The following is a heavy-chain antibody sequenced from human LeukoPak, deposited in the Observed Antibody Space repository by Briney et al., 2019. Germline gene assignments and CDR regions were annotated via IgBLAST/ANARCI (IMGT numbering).Heavy chain of an antibody. Sequence: GGSLRLSCAASGFTFNTYTMNWVRQAPGKGLEWVANIKQDGSEKDYVDSVKGRFTISRDNAKNSLYLQMNNLRAEDTAVYYCARYCGGDCYGMDVWGQGTTVTVSS. CDR1: GFTFNTYT. CDR2: IKQDGSEK. V-gene: IGHV3-7*01. D-gene: IGHD2-21*01. J-gene: IGHJ6*02. CDR3: ARYCGGDCYGMDV.